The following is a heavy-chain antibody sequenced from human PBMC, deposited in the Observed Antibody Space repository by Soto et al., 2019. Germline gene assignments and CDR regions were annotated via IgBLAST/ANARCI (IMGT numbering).Heavy chain of an antibody. D-gene: IGHD6-13*01. Sequence: PSETLSLTCTVSGGSISSGGYYWSWIRQHPGKGLEWIGYIYYSGSTYYNPSLKSRVTISVDTSKNQFSLKLSSVTAADTAVYYCARDYSSSWDNWFDPWGQGTLVTVSS. CDR2: IYYSGST. V-gene: IGHV4-31*03. J-gene: IGHJ5*02. CDR3: ARDYSSSWDNWFDP. CDR1: GGSISSGGYY.